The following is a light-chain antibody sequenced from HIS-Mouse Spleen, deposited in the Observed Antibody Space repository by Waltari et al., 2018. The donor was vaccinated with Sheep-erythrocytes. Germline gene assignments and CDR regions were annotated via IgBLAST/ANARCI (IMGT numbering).Light chain of an antibody. Sequence: SSELTQDPAVSVALGQTVRITCQVDSLRSYYASCFQQKPGQAPVLVIYGKNNRPSGIPDRFSGSSSGNTASLTITGAQAEDEADFYCNSRDSSGNHLGVVFGGGTKLTVL. J-gene: IGLJ2*01. CDR1: SLRSYY. CDR2: GKN. CDR3: NSRDSSGNHLGVV. V-gene: IGLV3-19*01.